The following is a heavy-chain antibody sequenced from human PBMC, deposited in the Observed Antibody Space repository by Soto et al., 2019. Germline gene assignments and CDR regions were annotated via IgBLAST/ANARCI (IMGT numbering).Heavy chain of an antibody. Sequence: SVKVSCKASGGTFSSYAISWVRQAPGQGLEWMGGIIPIFGTANYAQKFQGRVTITADESASTAYMELSSLRSEDTAVYYCARDRAVWELLRYYYGMDVWGQGTTVTVSS. V-gene: IGHV1-69*13. CDR1: GGTFSSYA. CDR2: IIPIFGTA. CDR3: ARDRAVWELLRYYYGMDV. D-gene: IGHD1-26*01. J-gene: IGHJ6*02.